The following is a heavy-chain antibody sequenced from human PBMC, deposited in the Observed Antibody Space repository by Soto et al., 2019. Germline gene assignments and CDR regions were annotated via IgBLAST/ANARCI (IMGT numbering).Heavy chain of an antibody. CDR2: IKKDGSEK. CDR3: VTGYHSDY. CDR1: GISTSSYW. D-gene: IGHD5-18*01. J-gene: IGHJ4*02. Sequence: GGSLRLSCAASGISTSSYWMGWVRQAPGRGLEWVASIKKDGSEKYYMDSLKGRFTISRDNALNSLYLQMNSLRAEDTAVYFCVTGYHSDYWGQGTLVTVSS. V-gene: IGHV3-7*03.